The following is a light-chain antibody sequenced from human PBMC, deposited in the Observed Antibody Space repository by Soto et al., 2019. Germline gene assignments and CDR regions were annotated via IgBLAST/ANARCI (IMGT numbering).Light chain of an antibody. Sequence: DIQMTQSPSSLSASVGDRVTITCRASQSMSSFLNWYQQKPGKAPKLLIYAASILQTGVPSRFSGSGSGTDFTLTISSLQPEDFATYYCQQSYNILSFGPGTKVDIK. CDR2: AAS. CDR1: QSMSSF. CDR3: QQSYNILS. J-gene: IGKJ3*01. V-gene: IGKV1-39*01.